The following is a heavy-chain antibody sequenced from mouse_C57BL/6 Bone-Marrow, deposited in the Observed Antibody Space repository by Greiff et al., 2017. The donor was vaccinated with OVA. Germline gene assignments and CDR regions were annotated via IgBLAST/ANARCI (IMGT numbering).Heavy chain of an antibody. J-gene: IGHJ4*01. CDR1: GYTFTSYW. Sequence: QVQLQQSGAELVKPGASVKMSCKASGYTFTSYWITWVKQRPGQGLEWIGDFYPGSGSTNYNEKLKSKATLTVDTSSSTAYMQLSSLTSEDSAVYYCARTLYDFYAMDYWGQGTSVTVSS. CDR3: ARTLYDFYAMDY. D-gene: IGHD2-3*01. CDR2: FYPGSGST. V-gene: IGHV1-55*01.